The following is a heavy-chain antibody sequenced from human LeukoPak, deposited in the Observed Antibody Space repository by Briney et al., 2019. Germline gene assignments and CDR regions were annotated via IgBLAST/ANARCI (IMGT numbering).Heavy chain of an antibody. J-gene: IGHJ4*02. V-gene: IGHV3-15*01. CDR1: GFTFSNAW. Sequence: GGSLRLSCAASGFTFSNAWMSWVRQAPGKGLEWVGRIKSKTDGGTTDYAAPVKGRFTISRDDSKNTLYLQMNSLKTEDTAVYYCTTDYYDSSGFDYWGQGTLVTVSS. CDR3: TTDYYDSSGFDY. D-gene: IGHD3-22*01. CDR2: IKSKTDGGTT.